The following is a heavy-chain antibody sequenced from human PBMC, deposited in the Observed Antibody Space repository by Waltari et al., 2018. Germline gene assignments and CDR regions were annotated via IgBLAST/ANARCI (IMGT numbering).Heavy chain of an antibody. J-gene: IGHJ4*02. D-gene: IGHD3-9*01. CDR2: ITYDGRTK. V-gene: IGHV3-23*01. CDR3: ARDWRRSLDFFGWLLFALDF. CDR1: GVTFSNHA. Sequence: EVQLLASGGGLVQPGGSLSLSCAASGVTFSNHALSWFRQAPGKGREWVLVITYDGRTKYSADSVRDRFTISRDNSRNTLYLEMNSLRAEDTAVYYCARDWRRSLDFFGWLLFALDFWGQGTLVAVSS.